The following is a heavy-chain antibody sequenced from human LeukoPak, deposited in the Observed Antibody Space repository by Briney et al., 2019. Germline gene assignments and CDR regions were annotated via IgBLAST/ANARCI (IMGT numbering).Heavy chain of an antibody. CDR2: ISGSSSYI. Sequence: PGGSLRLSCAASGFTFSSYSMNWVRQAPGKGLEWVSCISGSSSYIYYVDSVKGRFAISRDNAKNSLYLQMNSLRAEDTAVYYCARDPEYGALDYWGQGTLVTVSS. CDR3: ARDPEYGALDY. V-gene: IGHV3-21*01. J-gene: IGHJ4*02. CDR1: GFTFSSYS. D-gene: IGHD2-2*01.